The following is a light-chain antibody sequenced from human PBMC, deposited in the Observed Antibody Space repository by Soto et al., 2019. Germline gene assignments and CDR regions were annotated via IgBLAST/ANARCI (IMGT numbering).Light chain of an antibody. Sequence: EILMTQSPATLSVSPGERANLSCRASQSVSSNLAWYQQRPGQAPRLLIYGASTRATGIPARFSGSGSGAEFTLTISRLEPEDFAVYYCQQYGSSVTFGGGTKVEIK. CDR2: GAS. V-gene: IGKV3-15*01. J-gene: IGKJ4*01. CDR1: QSVSSN. CDR3: QQYGSSVT.